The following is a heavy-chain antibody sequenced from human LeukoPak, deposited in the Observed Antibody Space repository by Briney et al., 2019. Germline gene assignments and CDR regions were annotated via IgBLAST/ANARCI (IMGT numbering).Heavy chain of an antibody. J-gene: IGHJ4*02. D-gene: IGHD1-26*01. V-gene: IGHV4-34*01. CDR3: ARASFLRGSYWAY. CDR1: GFTFSSYA. CDR2: INHSGST. Sequence: GSLRLSCAASGFTFSSYAMSWVRQPPGKGLEWIGEINHSGSTNYNPSLKSRVTISVDTSKNQFSLKLSSVTAADTAVYYCARASFLRGSYWAYWGQGTLVTVSS.